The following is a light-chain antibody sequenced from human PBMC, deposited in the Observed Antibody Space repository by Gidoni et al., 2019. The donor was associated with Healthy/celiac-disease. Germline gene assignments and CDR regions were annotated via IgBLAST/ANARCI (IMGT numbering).Light chain of an antibody. V-gene: IGKV3-20*01. CDR3: QQYSSLTWT. J-gene: IGKJ1*01. Sequence: EIVLTQSPGTLSLSPGERATLSCRASQNLNSNSLAWYQQKPGQAPRLLIYGPSSRATGISDRFSGSGSGTDFTLTISRLEPGDSAVYYCQQYSSLTWTFXHXTKVXVK. CDR2: GPS. CDR1: QNLNSNS.